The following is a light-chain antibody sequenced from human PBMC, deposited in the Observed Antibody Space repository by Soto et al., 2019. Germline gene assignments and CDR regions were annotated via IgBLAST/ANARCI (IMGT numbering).Light chain of an antibody. CDR3: QSYDSSLSGVV. J-gene: IGLJ2*01. CDR2: GNS. CDR1: SSNIGAGYD. V-gene: IGLV1-40*01. Sequence: QSVLTQPPSVSGAPGQRVTISCTGSSSNIGAGYDVHWYQQLPGTAPKLLIYGNSNRPSGVPDQFSGSKSGTSASLVITGLQADDEADYYCQSYDSSLSGVVFGGGTKVTVL.